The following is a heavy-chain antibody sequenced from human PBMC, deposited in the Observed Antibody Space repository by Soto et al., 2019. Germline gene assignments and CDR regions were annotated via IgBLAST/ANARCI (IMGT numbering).Heavy chain of an antibody. Sequence: GGSLRLSCAASGLTLSSAWMHWVRQAPGKGLVWVSRINSDGSSTSYADSVRGRFTISRDNAKNTLYLQMNSLRAEDTAVYYCVRRVTDYGMDVWGQGTTVTVSS. V-gene: IGHV3-74*01. J-gene: IGHJ6*02. D-gene: IGHD2-21*02. CDR3: VRRVTDYGMDV. CDR2: INSDGSST. CDR1: GLTLSSAW.